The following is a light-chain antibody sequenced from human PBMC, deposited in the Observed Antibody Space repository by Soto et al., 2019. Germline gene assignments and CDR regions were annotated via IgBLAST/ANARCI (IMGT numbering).Light chain of an antibody. V-gene: IGLV2-23*02. CDR2: DVS. CDR3: CSYAGSSTLV. J-gene: IGLJ2*01. Sequence: QAVVTQPASVSGSPGQSITISCTGTSSDVGNYNLVSWYQQFPGTAPKLMIYDVSKRPSGVSNRFSGSKSGNTASLTISGLQAEDEADYYCCSYAGSSTLVFGGGTKLTVL. CDR1: SSDVGNYNL.